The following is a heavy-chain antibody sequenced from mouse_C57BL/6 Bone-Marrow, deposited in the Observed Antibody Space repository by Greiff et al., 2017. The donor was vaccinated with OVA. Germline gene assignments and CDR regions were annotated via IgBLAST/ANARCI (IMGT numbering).Heavy chain of an antibody. D-gene: IGHD2-2*01. CDR2: IRLKSDNYAT. V-gene: IGHV6-3*01. CDR1: GFTFSNYW. Sequence: EVKLMESGGGLVQPGGSMKLSCVASGFTFSNYWMNWVRQSPEKGLEWVAQIRLKSDNYATHYAESVKGRFTISRDDSKSSVYLQMNNLRAEDTGIYYCSFGVNYYAMDYWGQGTSVTVSS. CDR3: SFGVNYYAMDY. J-gene: IGHJ4*01.